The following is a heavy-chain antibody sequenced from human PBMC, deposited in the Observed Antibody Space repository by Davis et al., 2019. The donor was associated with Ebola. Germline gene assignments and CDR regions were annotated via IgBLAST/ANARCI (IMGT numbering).Heavy chain of an antibody. Sequence: AASVKVSCKASGGTFSSYAISWVRQAPGQGLEWMGGIIPILGPGNYGQKFQGRVTITADKSTSTAYMELSSLRYEDTAVYYCVREGGYSSGWPYFDNWGQGTLVTVSS. CDR1: GGTFSSYA. J-gene: IGHJ4*02. D-gene: IGHD6-19*01. CDR2: IIPILGPG. V-gene: IGHV1-69*06. CDR3: VREGGYSSGWPYFDN.